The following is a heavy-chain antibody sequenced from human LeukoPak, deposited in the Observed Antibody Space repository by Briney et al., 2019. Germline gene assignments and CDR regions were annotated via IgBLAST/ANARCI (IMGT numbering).Heavy chain of an antibody. J-gene: IGHJ4*02. CDR2: IWYDGTDK. CDR1: GFTFSSYG. V-gene: IGHV3-33*01. D-gene: IGHD3-22*01. Sequence: GGSLRLSCAASGFTFSSYGMHWVRQAPGKGLEWVPVIWYDGTDKYYSDSVKGRFTISRDNSKNTLYLQMNSLRAEDTAVYYCVRVDSNGYYWTFEYWGQGTLVTVSS. CDR3: VRVDSNGYYWTFEY.